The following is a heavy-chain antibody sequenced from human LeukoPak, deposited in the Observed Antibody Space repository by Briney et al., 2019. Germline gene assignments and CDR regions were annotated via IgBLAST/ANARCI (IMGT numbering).Heavy chain of an antibody. CDR3: ARDINAGCDY. CDR1: GDSVSSNTAA. V-gene: IGHV6-1*01. D-gene: IGHD6-19*01. Sequence: SQTLSLTCAISGDSVSSNTAAWNWIRQSPSRGLEWLGRTYFRSHRNTEYALSVKSRITIHPDTSKNQFSLQLNSVTPEDTAIYYCARDINAGCDYWGQGTLVTVSS. CDR2: TYFRSHRNT. J-gene: IGHJ4*01.